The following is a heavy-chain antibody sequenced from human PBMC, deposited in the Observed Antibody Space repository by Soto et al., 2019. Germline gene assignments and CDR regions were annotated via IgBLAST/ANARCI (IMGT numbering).Heavy chain of an antibody. J-gene: IGHJ4*02. CDR2: ISGSGGST. CDR1: GFTFSSYA. V-gene: IGHV3-23*01. CDR3: ANRRAGYSSSWYLAH. Sequence: TGGSLRLSCAASGFTFSSYAMSWVRQAPGKGLEWVSAISGSGGSTYYADSVKGRFTISRDNSKNTLYLQMNSLRAEDTAVYYCANRRAGYSSSWYLAHWGQGTLVTVSS. D-gene: IGHD6-13*01.